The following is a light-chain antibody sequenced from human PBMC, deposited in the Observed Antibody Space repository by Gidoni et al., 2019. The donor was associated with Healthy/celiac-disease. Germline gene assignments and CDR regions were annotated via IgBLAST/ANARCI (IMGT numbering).Light chain of an antibody. Sequence: DIQMTQSPSTLSASVEDRVTITGRASQSISSWMACSQQKPGKAPKLLLYKASRLESGAPSRFSGSGSGTEFTLTISSLQPDDVATYYCQQYNSYPSFGQGTKLETK. CDR1: QSISSW. CDR3: QQYNSYPS. V-gene: IGKV1-5*03. J-gene: IGKJ2*01. CDR2: KAS.